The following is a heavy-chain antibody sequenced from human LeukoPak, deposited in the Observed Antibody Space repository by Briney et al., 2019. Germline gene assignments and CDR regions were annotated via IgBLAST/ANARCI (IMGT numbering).Heavy chain of an antibody. CDR1: GFTFTSSA. D-gene: IGHD3-10*01. CDR2: IVVGSGNT. Sequence: ASVKVSCKASGFTFTSSAMQWVRQARGQRLEWIGWIVVGSGNTNYAQKFQERVTITRDMSTSTAYMELSSLRSEDTAVYYRAASDYYGSGSYDYWGQGTLVTVSS. CDR3: AASDYYGSGSYDY. J-gene: IGHJ4*02. V-gene: IGHV1-58*02.